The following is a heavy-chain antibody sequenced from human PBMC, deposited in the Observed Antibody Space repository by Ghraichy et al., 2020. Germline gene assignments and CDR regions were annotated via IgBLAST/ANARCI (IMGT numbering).Heavy chain of an antibody. Sequence: SLNISCTVSGGSISSGGYYWSWIRQHPGKGLEWIGYIYYSGSTYYNPSLKSRVTISVDTSKNQFSLKLSSVTAADTAVYYCARTYSSGWHTSGWYFDLWGRGTLVTVSS. J-gene: IGHJ2*01. V-gene: IGHV4-31*03. CDR1: GGSISSGGYY. CDR3: ARTYSSGWHTSGWYFDL. D-gene: IGHD6-19*01. CDR2: IYYSGST.